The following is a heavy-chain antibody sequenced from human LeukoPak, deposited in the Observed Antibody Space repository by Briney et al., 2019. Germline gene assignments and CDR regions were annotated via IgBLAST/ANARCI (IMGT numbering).Heavy chain of an antibody. D-gene: IGHD3-3*01. J-gene: IGHJ4*02. CDR1: GFSLSTTGVG. CDR3: AHRLGKDTIFGVVLDY. Sequence: SGPTLVQPTQTLTLTCTFSGFSLSTTGVGVGWIRQPPGKALEWLAVIYWNDDKRYSPSLKSRLTITKDTSKNQVVLTMTNMDPVDTATYYCAHRLGKDTIFGVVLDYWGQGTLVTVSS. V-gene: IGHV2-5*01. CDR2: IYWNDDK.